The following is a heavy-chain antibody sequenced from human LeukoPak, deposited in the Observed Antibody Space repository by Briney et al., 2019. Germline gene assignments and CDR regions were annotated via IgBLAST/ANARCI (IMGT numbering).Heavy chain of an antibody. CDR2: IIPIFGTA. CDR3: ARGRVGATLTTFDY. J-gene: IGHJ4*02. CDR1: GGTFSSCA. Sequence: SVKVSCTASGGTFSSCAISWVRQAPGQGLEWMGGIIPIFGTANYAQKFQGRVTITADESTSTAYMELSSLRSEDTAVYYCARGRVGATLTTFDYWGQGTLVTVSS. D-gene: IGHD1-26*01. V-gene: IGHV1-69*01.